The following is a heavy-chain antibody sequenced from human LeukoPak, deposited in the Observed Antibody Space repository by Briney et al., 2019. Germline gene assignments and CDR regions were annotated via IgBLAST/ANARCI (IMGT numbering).Heavy chain of an antibody. CDR2: INPNSGGT. J-gene: IGHJ5*02. Sequence: ASVKVSCKASGYTFTGYYMHWVRQAPGQGLEWMGWINPNSGGTNYAQKFQGRVTMTRDTSISTAYMELSRLRSDDTAVYYCAREKFFKDLTTVTTGRFDPWGQGTLVTVPS. V-gene: IGHV1-2*02. D-gene: IGHD4-17*01. CDR3: AREKFFKDLTTVTTGRFDP. CDR1: GYTFTGYY.